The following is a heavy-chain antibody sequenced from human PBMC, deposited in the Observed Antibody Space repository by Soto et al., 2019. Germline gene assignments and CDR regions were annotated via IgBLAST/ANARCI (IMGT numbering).Heavy chain of an antibody. J-gene: IGHJ6*02. Sequence: PSETLSLTCAVYGGSFSGYYWSWIRQPPGKGLEWIGEINHSGSTNYNPSLKSRVTISVDTSKNQFSLKLSSVTAADTAVYYCARVGGRQTTVTYYYYYGMDVWGQGTTVTVSS. CDR3: ARVGGRQTTVTYYYYYGMDV. CDR1: GGSFSGYY. D-gene: IGHD4-17*01. CDR2: INHSGST. V-gene: IGHV4-34*01.